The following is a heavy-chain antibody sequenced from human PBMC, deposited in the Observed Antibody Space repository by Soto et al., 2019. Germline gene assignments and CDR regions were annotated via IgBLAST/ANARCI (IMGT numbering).Heavy chain of an antibody. CDR1: GFTFSDYY. CDR3: ARVALRFVDWSLSASRKYGMDV. V-gene: IGHV3-11*01. CDR2: ISSSGSTI. J-gene: IGHJ6*02. Sequence: QVQLVESGGGLVKPGGSLRLSCAASGFTFSDYYMSWIRQAPGKGLEWVSYISSSGSTIYYADSVKGRFTISRDNAKKSLYLQMNSRRAEDTAVYYCARVALRFVDWSLSASRKYGMDVWGQGTTVTVSS. D-gene: IGHD3-3*01.